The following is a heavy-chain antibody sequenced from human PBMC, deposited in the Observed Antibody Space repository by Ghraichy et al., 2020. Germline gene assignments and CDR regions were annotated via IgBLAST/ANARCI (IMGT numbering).Heavy chain of an antibody. D-gene: IGHD6-13*01. CDR2: IYPGDSDT. V-gene: IGHV5-51*01. CDR1: GYSFTSYW. CDR3: ARPSRQQLLRPTAFDI. J-gene: IGHJ3*02. Sequence: GESLNISCKGSGYSFTSYWIGWVRQMPGKGLEWMGIIYPGDSDTRYSPSFQGQVTISADKSISTAYLQWSSLKASDTAMYYCARPSRQQLLRPTAFDIWGQGTMVTVSS.